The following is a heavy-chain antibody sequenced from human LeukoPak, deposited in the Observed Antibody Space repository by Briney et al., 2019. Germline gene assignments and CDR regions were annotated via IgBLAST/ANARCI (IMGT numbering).Heavy chain of an antibody. Sequence: SETLSPTCTVSGGSISSYYWSWIRQPPGKGLEWIGYIYYSGSTYYNPSLKSRVTISVDTSKNQFSLKLSSVTAADTAVYYCARTISPYYYDSSGYHFDYWGQGTLVTVSS. J-gene: IGHJ4*02. D-gene: IGHD3-22*01. CDR2: IYYSGST. CDR3: ARTISPYYYDSSGYHFDY. V-gene: IGHV4-59*08. CDR1: GGSISSYY.